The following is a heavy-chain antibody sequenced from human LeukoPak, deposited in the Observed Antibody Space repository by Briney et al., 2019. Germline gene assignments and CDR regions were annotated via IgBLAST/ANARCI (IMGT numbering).Heavy chain of an antibody. Sequence: SETLSLTCTVSGGSISGSSYHWGWIRQPPGKGLEWIGSIYYSGSTYYNPSLKSRVTISVDTSKNQFSLKLSSVTAADTAVYYCASETRGLYYYGMDVWGQGTTVTVSS. D-gene: IGHD3-10*01. V-gene: IGHV4-39*01. J-gene: IGHJ6*02. CDR2: IYYSGST. CDR3: ASETRGLYYYGMDV. CDR1: GGSISGSSYH.